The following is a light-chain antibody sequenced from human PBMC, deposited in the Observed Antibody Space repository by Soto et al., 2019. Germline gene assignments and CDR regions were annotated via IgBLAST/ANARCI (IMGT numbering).Light chain of an antibody. V-gene: IGLV1-40*01. Sequence: QSALTQPPSVSGSPGQRGTISCSWSSANIGAGYDVNWYRQLPGTAPKLLIYGNSDRPSGVPDRFSGSKSGTSASLAITGLQAEDEADYFCQSYDRSLRTYVFGTGTKVTV. CDR2: GNS. CDR1: SANIGAGYD. J-gene: IGLJ1*01. CDR3: QSYDRSLRTYV.